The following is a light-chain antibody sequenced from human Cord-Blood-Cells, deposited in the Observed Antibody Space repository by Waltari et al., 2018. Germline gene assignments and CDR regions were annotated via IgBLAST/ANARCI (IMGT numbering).Light chain of an antibody. Sequence: QSMLTQPPSVSGAPGQRVTISCTGSSSNIGAGYDVHWYQQLPGTAPKLLIYGNSNRPSGAPDRFSGSKSGTSASLAITGLQAEDEADYYCQSYDSSLSGYVFGTGTKVTVL. V-gene: IGLV1-40*01. CDR3: QSYDSSLSGYV. CDR1: SSNIGAGYD. J-gene: IGLJ1*01. CDR2: GNS.